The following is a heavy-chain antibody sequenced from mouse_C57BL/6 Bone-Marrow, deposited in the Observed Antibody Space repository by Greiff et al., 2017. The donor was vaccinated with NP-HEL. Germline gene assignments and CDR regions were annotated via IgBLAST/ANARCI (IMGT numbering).Heavy chain of an antibody. CDR3: ARPYYYGSSRWFAY. J-gene: IGHJ3*01. V-gene: IGHV1-64*01. CDR2: IHPNSGST. Sequence: VQLQQPGAELVKPGASVKLSCKASGYTFTSYWMHWVKQRPGQGLEWIGMIHPNSGSTNYNEKFKSKATLTVDKSSSTAYMQLSSLTSEDSAVYYCARPYYYGSSRWFAYWGQGTLVTVSA. D-gene: IGHD1-1*01. CDR1: GYTFTSYW.